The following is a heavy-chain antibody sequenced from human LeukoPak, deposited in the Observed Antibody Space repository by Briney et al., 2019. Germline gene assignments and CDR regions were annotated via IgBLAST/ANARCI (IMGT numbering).Heavy chain of an antibody. J-gene: IGHJ4*02. CDR3: ARTRYYYNSRSYGAPCYFDY. V-gene: IGHV4-34*01. D-gene: IGHD3-10*01. CDR2: INHSGST. Sequence: SETLSLTCAVYGGSFSGYYWSWIRQPPGKGLEWIGEINHSGSTNYNPSLKSRVTISVDTSKNQFSLKLSSVTAADTAVYYCARTRYYYNSRSYGAPCYFDYWGQGTLVTVSS. CDR1: GGSFSGYY.